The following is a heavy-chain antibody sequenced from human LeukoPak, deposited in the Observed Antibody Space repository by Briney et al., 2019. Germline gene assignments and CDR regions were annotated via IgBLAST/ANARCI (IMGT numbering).Heavy chain of an antibody. D-gene: IGHD5-18*01. J-gene: IGHJ5*02. Sequence: ASVKVSCKASGYTFTSYGISWVRQAPGQGLEWMAWISVYNGNTNYAQKFEGRATLTTNTSTSTAYMELRSLRSDDTAVCFCARVGYSSRFSRIDPWGQGTLVIVSS. CDR1: GYTFTSYG. CDR3: ARVGYSSRFSRIDP. V-gene: IGHV1-18*01. CDR2: ISVYNGNT.